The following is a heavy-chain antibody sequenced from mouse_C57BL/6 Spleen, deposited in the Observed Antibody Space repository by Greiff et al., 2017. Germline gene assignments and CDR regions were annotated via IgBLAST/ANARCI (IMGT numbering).Heavy chain of an antibody. CDR1: GYAFSSSW. J-gene: IGHJ3*01. CDR2: FYPGDGDT. V-gene: IGHV1-82*01. D-gene: IGHD1-2*01. CDR3: ARTETAFAY. Sequence: QVQLQQSGPELVKPGASVKISCKASGYAFSSSWMNWVKQRPGKGLEWIGRFYPGDGDTNYNGKFKGKATLTADKSSSTAYMQLSSLTSEDSAVYFCARTETAFAYWGQGTLVTVSA.